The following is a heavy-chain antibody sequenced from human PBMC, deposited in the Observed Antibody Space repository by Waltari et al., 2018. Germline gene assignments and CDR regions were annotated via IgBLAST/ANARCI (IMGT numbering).Heavy chain of an antibody. D-gene: IGHD3-3*01. CDR1: GGSISSDY. Sequence: QVKLQESGPGLVKPSETLSLSCSVSGGSISSDYWSWFRQAPGTGLAWLAYMLYSGTTPYNPSLNSLVTIWGDSPKNPRSLKVTSVSAAETAVYFCARGKYDFWSGYFPDSWGQGTLVTVSS. CDR3: ARGKYDFWSGYFPDS. CDR2: MLYSGTT. V-gene: IGHV4-59*01. J-gene: IGHJ4*02.